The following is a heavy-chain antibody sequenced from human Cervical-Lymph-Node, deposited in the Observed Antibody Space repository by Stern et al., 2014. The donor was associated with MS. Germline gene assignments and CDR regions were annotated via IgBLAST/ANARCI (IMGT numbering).Heavy chain of an antibody. D-gene: IGHD1-1*01. V-gene: IGHV1-2*02. Sequence: QLVQSGAELKKPGASVKVSCKASGYTFTAYYMHWVRQAPGQGLEWMGWINPNSGGTHYAQQFQGRVSMTRDTSIITAYMELNGLTSDDTAVYYCTRTGSNWKTNWFDPWGQGIPVTVSS. CDR2: INPNSGGT. CDR1: GYTFTAYY. CDR3: TRTGSNWKTNWFDP. J-gene: IGHJ5*02.